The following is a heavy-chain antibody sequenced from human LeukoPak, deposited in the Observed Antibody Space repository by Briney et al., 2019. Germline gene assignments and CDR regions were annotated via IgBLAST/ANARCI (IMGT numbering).Heavy chain of an antibody. J-gene: IGHJ4*02. D-gene: IGHD5-18*01. CDR1: GYIFTTSW. V-gene: IGHV5-51*01. CDR3: ATVNTATLFYFDS. Sequence: GESLKISCKGSGYIFTTSWIGWVRQMPGKGLEWMGLIYPGDSDTRYSPSFQGQVTISADKSVSTAYLQWSSLKASDTAIYYCATVNTATLFYFDSWGQGTLVSVSS. CDR2: IYPGDSDT.